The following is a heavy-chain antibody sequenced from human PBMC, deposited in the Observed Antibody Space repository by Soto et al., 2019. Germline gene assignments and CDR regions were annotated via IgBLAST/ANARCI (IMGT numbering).Heavy chain of an antibody. CDR2: IKQDGSEK. J-gene: IGHJ4*02. CDR1: GFTFSSYW. Sequence: PGGSLRLSCAASGFTFSSYWMSWVRQAPGKGLEWVANIKQDGSEKYYVDSVKGRFTISRDNAKNSLYLQMNSLRAEDTAVYYCARARPYYYDSSGPPGYFDYWGQGTLVTVSS. CDR3: ARARPYYYDSSGPPGYFDY. D-gene: IGHD3-22*01. V-gene: IGHV3-7*01.